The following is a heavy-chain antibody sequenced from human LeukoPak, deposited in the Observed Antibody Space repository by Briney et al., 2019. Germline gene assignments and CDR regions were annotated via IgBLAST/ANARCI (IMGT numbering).Heavy chain of an antibody. CDR1: GFTFSSYW. J-gene: IGHJ6*03. D-gene: IGHD6-13*01. Sequence: GSLRLSCAASGFTFSSYWMSWVRQAPGKGLEWIGSIYYSGSTYYNPSLKSRVTISVDTSKNQFSLKLSSVTAADTAVYYCARHVPSSSWYELYYYYYYMDVWGKGTTVTVSS. CDR2: IYYSGST. V-gene: IGHV4-39*01. CDR3: ARHVPSSSWYELYYYYYYMDV.